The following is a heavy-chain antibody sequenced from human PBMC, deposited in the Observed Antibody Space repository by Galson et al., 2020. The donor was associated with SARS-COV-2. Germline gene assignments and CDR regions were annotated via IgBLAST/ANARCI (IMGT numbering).Heavy chain of an antibody. J-gene: IGHJ4*02. CDR2: INAGNGNT. V-gene: IGHV1-3*01. CDR1: GYTFTSYA. CDR3: ARDSRYFDWLLKN. D-gene: IGHD3-9*01. Sequence: ASVKVSCKASGYTFTSYAMHWVRQAPGQRLEWMGWINAGNGNTKYSQKFQGRVTITRDTSASTAYMELSSLRSEETVVYYCARDSRYFDWLLKNRGQGTRVTVSS.